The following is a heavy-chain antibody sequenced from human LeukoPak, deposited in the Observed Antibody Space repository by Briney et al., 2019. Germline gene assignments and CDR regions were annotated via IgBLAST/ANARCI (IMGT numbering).Heavy chain of an antibody. CDR1: GGSFSGYY. V-gene: IGHV4-34*01. J-gene: IGHJ4*02. Sequence: KPSETLSLTCAVYGGSFSGYYWSWIRQPPGKGLEWFGKINHSGSTNYNPSLKSLVTITVDTSNKPFSLKLSSVSAADTAVYYVARLDIVAVNFDYWGQGTLLTVSS. CDR3: ARLDIVAVNFDY. D-gene: IGHD3-22*01. CDR2: INHSGST.